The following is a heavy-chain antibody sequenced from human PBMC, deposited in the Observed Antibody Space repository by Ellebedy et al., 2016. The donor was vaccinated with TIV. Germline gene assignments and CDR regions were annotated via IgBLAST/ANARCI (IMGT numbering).Heavy chain of an antibody. J-gene: IGHJ5*02. Sequence: GGSLRLSXAASGFTFSSYSMNWVRQAPGKGLEWVSYISSSSSTIYYADSVKGRFTISRDNAKNSLYLQMNSLRAEDTAVYYCARSRNYYGSGSYRFDPWGQGTLVTVSS. CDR1: GFTFSSYS. D-gene: IGHD3-10*01. CDR2: ISSSSSTI. CDR3: ARSRNYYGSGSYRFDP. V-gene: IGHV3-48*04.